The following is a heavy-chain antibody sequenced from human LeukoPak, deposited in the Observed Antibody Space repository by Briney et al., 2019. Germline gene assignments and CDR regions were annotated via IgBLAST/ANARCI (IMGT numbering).Heavy chain of an antibody. CDR3: ARELTTYYYDSSGSSLDY. J-gene: IGHJ4*02. CDR2: IIPIFGTA. D-gene: IGHD3-22*01. Sequence: GASVKVSCKASGGTFSSYAISWVREAPGQGLEWMGGIIPIFGTANYAQKFQGRVTITTDESTSTAYMELSSLRSEDTAVDYCARELTTYYYDSSGSSLDYWGQGTLVTVSS. CDR1: GGTFSSYA. V-gene: IGHV1-69*05.